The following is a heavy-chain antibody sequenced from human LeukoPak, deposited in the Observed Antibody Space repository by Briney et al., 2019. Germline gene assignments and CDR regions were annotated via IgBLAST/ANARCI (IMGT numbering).Heavy chain of an antibody. D-gene: IGHD6-13*01. CDR1: GFSFSTYS. CDR2: ISSSSRYT. CDR3: ARDPDSSSWYDY. Sequence: GGSLRLSCAASGFSFSTYSMNWVRQAPGKGLEWVSSISSSSRYTYYADSVKGRFTISRDNAKNSLYLQMNSLRAEDTAVYYCARDPDSSSWYDYWGQGTLVTVSS. J-gene: IGHJ4*02. V-gene: IGHV3-21*01.